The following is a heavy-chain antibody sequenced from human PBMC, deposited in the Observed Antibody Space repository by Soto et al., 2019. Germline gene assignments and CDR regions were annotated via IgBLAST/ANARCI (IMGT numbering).Heavy chain of an antibody. Sequence: SETLSLTCTVSGGPISSGGYYWSWIRQHPGKGLEWIGYIYYSGSTYYNPSLKSRVTISVDTSKNQFSLKLSSVTAADTAVYYCARALTGGYSLVNWFDPWGQGTLVTVSS. CDR1: GGPISSGGYY. V-gene: IGHV4-31*03. CDR3: ARALTGGYSLVNWFDP. J-gene: IGHJ5*02. D-gene: IGHD5-18*01. CDR2: IYYSGST.